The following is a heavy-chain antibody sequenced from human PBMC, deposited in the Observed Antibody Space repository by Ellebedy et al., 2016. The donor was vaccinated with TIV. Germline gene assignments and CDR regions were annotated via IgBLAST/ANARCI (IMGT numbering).Heavy chain of an antibody. CDR3: ARDQQFSGASRLRYFVVRYMDV. D-gene: IGHD3-9*01. J-gene: IGHJ6*03. CDR1: GGSFSGYY. CDR2: INHSGYT. Sequence: SETLSLTCAVYGGSFSGYYWSWIRQPPGKGLEWIGEINHSGYTNYNPSLKSRVTMSVDTSKNQFSLKLSSVTAADTAVYYCARDQQFSGASRLRYFVVRYMDVWGKGTTVTVSS. V-gene: IGHV4-34*01.